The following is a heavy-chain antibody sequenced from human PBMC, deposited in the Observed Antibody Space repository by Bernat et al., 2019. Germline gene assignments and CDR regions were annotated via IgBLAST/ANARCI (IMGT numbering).Heavy chain of an antibody. V-gene: IGHV3-30-3*01. D-gene: IGHD3-10*01. CDR1: GFTFGSYA. Sequence: QVQLVESGGGVVQPGRSLRLSCAASGFTFGSYAIHWVRQAPGKGLEGVAVISYDGSNKYYADSVKGRFTISRYNSKNTLYLQMNSLRAEDTAVYYCARAYYYDSGSYYSAFDYWGQGTLVTVSS. CDR2: ISYDGSNK. CDR3: ARAYYYDSGSYYSAFDY. J-gene: IGHJ4*02.